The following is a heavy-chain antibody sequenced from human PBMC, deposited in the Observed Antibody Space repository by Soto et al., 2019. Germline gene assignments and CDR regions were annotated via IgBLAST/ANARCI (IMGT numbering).Heavy chain of an antibody. V-gene: IGHV2-5*02. CDR3: AHSRCGGDCLQSYSSHYYYGMDV. CDR1: GFSLSTSGVG. D-gene: IGHD2-21*02. J-gene: IGHJ6*02. Sequence: QITLKESGPTLVKPTQTLTLTCTFSGFSLSTSGVGVGWIRQPPGKALEWLALIYWDDDKRYSPSLKSRPTITKHTSKNQVVLTMTNMDPVDTATYYCAHSRCGGDCLQSYSSHYYYGMDVWGQGTTVTVSS. CDR2: IYWDDDK.